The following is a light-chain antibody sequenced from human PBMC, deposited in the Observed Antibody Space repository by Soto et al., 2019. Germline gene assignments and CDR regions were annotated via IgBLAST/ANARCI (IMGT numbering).Light chain of an antibody. CDR1: QSVSSK. V-gene: IGKV3-20*01. Sequence: IVMTQSPATLSVSPGERATLSCRASQSVSSKLAWFQQKPGQAPSLLIYGASSRATGIPDRFSGSGSGTDFTLTISRLEPEDFAVYYCQQYGSSPWTFGQGTKVDIK. CDR2: GAS. J-gene: IGKJ1*01. CDR3: QQYGSSPWT.